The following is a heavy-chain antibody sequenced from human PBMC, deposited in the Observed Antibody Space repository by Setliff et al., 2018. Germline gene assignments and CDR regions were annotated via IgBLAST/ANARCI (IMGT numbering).Heavy chain of an antibody. Sequence: GGSLRLSCVASGFTFSNNAMNWVRQAPGGGLEWVSGISDSGDTTIYADSVKGRFTVSRNNSKNTLSLQMYSLRTEDTALYYCARERHLLSTVVIFGLFDFWGQGALVTVSS. CDR3: ARERHLLSTVVIFGLFDF. V-gene: IGHV3-23*01. J-gene: IGHJ4*02. D-gene: IGHD3-3*01. CDR1: GFTFSNNA. CDR2: ISDSGDTT.